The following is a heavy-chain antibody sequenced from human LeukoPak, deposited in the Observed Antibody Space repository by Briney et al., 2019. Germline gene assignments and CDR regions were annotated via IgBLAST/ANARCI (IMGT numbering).Heavy chain of an antibody. V-gene: IGHV3-7*01. CDR1: GFSFSNHW. J-gene: IGHJ4*02. CDR2: INLDGTDK. D-gene: IGHD2-15*01. CDR3: VRNGGSLDY. Sequence: AGGSLRLSCAASGFSFSNHWMSWVGQAPGKGLEWVASINLDGTDKYYVDAVKGRFTISRDNAKNSLFLEMNSLRATDTAVYYCVRNGGSLDYWGQGTLVTVSS.